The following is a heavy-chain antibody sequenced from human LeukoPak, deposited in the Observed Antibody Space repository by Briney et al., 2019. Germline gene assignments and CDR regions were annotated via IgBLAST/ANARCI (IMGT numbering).Heavy chain of an antibody. D-gene: IGHD6-19*01. CDR1: GYSFSTYW. CDR2: IYPRDSDI. CDR3: ARGSSGYWFDP. J-gene: IGHJ5*02. V-gene: IGHV5-51*01. Sequence: HGESLKISCKGSGYSFSTYWIGWVRQMPGKRLEWMGIIYPRDSDIRYSPSFQGQFTISADKSISTAYLQWSSLKASDTAIYYCARGSSGYWFDPWGQGALVTVSS.